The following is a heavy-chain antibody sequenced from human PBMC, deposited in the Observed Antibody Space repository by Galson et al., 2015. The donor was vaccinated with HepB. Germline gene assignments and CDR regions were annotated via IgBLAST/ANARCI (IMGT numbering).Heavy chain of an antibody. V-gene: IGHV3-53*01. CDR2: IYNGDRT. Sequence: SLRLSCAASGFTVRGNYMTWVRQAPGKGLEWVSVIYNGDRTYYADSVRGRFTISRGISKNTLSLQMNRLRVEDTAVYYCARDLPGTTAGMLFWGQGTLVTVSS. CDR1: GFTVRGNY. J-gene: IGHJ4*02. CDR3: ARDLPGTTAGMLF. D-gene: IGHD2-2*01.